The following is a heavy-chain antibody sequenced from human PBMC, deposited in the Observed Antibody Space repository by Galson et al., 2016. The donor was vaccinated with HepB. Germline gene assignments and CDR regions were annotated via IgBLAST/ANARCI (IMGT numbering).Heavy chain of an antibody. CDR3: ARESQQLYYFDY. CDR1: GDSVSSDSAA. J-gene: IGHJ4*02. CDR2: TYYRSKWYN. Sequence: AISGDSVSSDSAAWNWIRQSPSRGLEWLGRTYYRSKWYNDYAVSVKSRITINPETSQNQFSLQLNSVTPEDAAVYYCARESQQLYYFDYWAQGTLVTVSS. V-gene: IGHV6-1*01. D-gene: IGHD6-13*01.